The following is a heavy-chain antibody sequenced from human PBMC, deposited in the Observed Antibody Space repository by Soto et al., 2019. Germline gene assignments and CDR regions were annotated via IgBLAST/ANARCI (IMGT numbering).Heavy chain of an antibody. CDR1: GGSFSGYY. J-gene: IGHJ4*02. V-gene: IGHV4-34*01. CDR2: INHSGST. CDR3: ARGNGYCSGGSCYSIDY. Sequence: PSETLSLTCAVYGGSFSGYYGSWIRQPPGKGLEWIGEINHSGSTNYNPSLKSRVTISVDTSMNQFSLKLSSVTAADTAVYYCARGNGYCSGGSCYSIDYWGQGTLVTVSS. D-gene: IGHD2-15*01.